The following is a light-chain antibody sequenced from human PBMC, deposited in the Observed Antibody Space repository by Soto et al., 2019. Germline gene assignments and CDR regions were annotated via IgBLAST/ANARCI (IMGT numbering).Light chain of an antibody. CDR1: QSVSSS. CDR3: HQYNNWPPGT. V-gene: IGKV3-15*01. CDR2: GAS. Sequence: EIVMTQSPAALSVSPGERATLSCRASQSVSSSLAWYQQKPGQAPRLLIYGASTRATGIPARFSGSGSGTEFTLTISSLQSEDCAVYYCHQYNNWPPGTFGQGTKVEIK. J-gene: IGKJ1*01.